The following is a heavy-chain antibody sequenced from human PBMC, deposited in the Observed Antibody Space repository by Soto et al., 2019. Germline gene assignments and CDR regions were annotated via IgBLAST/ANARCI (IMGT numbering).Heavy chain of an antibody. V-gene: IGHV1-2*02. Sequence: QVHLVQSETEVKEPGASVTVSCKTSHATFTGYTINWVRQAPGQGLEWLGWISPKSGGTNYAQKFQGRVTMTWDTSLNTAYMELSSLMSEDTAVYYCARPPGYISDWYYFDLWGQGTLVTVSS. J-gene: IGHJ4*02. D-gene: IGHD6-19*01. CDR3: ARPPGYISDWYYFDL. CDR1: HATFTGYT. CDR2: ISPKSGGT.